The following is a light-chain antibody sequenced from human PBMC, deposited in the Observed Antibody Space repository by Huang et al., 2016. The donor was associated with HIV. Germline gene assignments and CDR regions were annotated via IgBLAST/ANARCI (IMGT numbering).Light chain of an antibody. V-gene: IGKV1-NL1*01. CDR3: QQYYNTTLS. J-gene: IGKJ4*01. Sequence: SQVPDVTSRVTITCRASRGISNSLAWYQQQPGKAPKLLLYAASRLQGGVPSRFSGSGSRTDYTLTISSLQPEDSATYYCQQYYNTTLSFGGGTKVEIK. CDR2: AAS. CDR1: RGISNS.